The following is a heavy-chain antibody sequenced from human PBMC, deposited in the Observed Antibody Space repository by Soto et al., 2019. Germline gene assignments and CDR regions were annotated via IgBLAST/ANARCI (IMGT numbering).Heavy chain of an antibody. J-gene: IGHJ4*02. D-gene: IGHD1-26*01. V-gene: IGHV3-23*01. Sequence: PGGSLRLPCAASGFIFSGYAMSWVRQAPGKGLEWVSTLSGSGDNTYYADSLKGRFTISRDTSKNTLYLQMNTLRAEDTAVYYCARDTYRGNYFGPFDYWGQGALVTVSS. CDR2: LSGSGDNT. CDR3: ARDTYRGNYFGPFDY. CDR1: GFIFSGYA.